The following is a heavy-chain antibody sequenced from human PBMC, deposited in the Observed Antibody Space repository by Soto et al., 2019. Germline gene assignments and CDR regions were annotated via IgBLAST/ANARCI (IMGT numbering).Heavy chain of an antibody. Sequence: EVQLVESGGGLVKPGGSLRLSCAASGFTFSSYSMNWVRQAPGKGLEWVSSISSSSSYIYYADSVKGRFTISRDNAKNSLYLQMNRLRAYDTAVYYCAREGYNWNYKGDYWGQGTLVTVSS. V-gene: IGHV3-21*01. D-gene: IGHD1-7*01. CDR3: AREGYNWNYKGDY. J-gene: IGHJ4*02. CDR2: ISSSSSYI. CDR1: GFTFSSYS.